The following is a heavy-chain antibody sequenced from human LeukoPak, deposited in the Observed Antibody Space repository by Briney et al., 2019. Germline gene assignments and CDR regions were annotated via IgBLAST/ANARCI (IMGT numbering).Heavy chain of an antibody. CDR2: IYTSGST. J-gene: IGHJ4*02. V-gene: IGHV4-61*02. CDR1: GGSISSGNYY. D-gene: IGHD3-10*01. Sequence: PSETLSLTCTVSGGSISSGNYYWSWLRQPAGTGLEWLGRIYTSGSTNYNPSLKSRVTISVDTSKNQFSLKVSSVTAADTAVYYCARDPDYYGSGRPVWGQGTLVTVSS. CDR3: ARDPDYYGSGRPV.